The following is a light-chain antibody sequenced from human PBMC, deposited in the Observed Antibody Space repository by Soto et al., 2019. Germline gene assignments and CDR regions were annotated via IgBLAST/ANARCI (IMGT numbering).Light chain of an antibody. V-gene: IGLV2-14*03. J-gene: IGLJ2*01. Sequence: QSALTQPRSVSGSPGQSVTISCTGTRSDIGRYNYVSWYQQHPGKVPRLLIYEVSYRPSGVSARFSGSKSGSTASLTISGLQAEDEADYYCSSYSTTSSPHVLFGGGTKVTVL. CDR1: RSDIGRYNY. CDR2: EVS. CDR3: SSYSTTSSPHVL.